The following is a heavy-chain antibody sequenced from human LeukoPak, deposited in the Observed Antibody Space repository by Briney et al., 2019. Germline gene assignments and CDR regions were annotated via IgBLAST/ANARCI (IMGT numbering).Heavy chain of an antibody. D-gene: IGHD5-18*01. CDR3: ARTRGYSDAFDI. CDR1: GFTFSSYS. J-gene: IGHJ3*02. CDR2: ISSSSSYI. V-gene: IGHV3-21*01. Sequence: GGPLRLSCAASGFTFSSYSMNWVRQAPGKGLEWVSSISSSSSYIYYADSVKGRFTISRDNAKNSLYLQMNSLRAEDTAVYYCARTRGYSDAFDIWGQGTMVTVSS.